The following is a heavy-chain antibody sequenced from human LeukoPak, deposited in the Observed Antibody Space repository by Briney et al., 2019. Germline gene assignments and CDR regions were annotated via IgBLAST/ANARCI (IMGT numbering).Heavy chain of an antibody. CDR2: IKQDGSEK. V-gene: IGHV3-7*01. CDR3: ARDYNYEG. CDR1: GFTFSNYW. J-gene: IGHJ4*02. D-gene: IGHD5-24*01. Sequence: PGGSLRLSCAASGFTFSNYWMSWVRQAPGKGLKWVANIKQDGSEKYYVDSVKGRFTISRDNSKNTLYLQMNSLRAEDTAVYYCARDYNYEGWGQGTLVTVSS.